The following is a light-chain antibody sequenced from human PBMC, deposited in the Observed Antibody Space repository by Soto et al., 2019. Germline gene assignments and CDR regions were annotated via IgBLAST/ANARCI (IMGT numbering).Light chain of an antibody. V-gene: IGKV2-28*01. CDR2: LGS. Sequence: DIVMTQSPLSLPVTPGEAASISCRSSQSVLNSDGYNRMDWYLQKPGRSPQLLIYLGSNRASGVPXXFXXXXXXXXXTLTISRVEAEDVGVYYCMQALQTPWTFGQGTKVEIK. J-gene: IGKJ1*01. CDR1: QSVLNSDGYNR. CDR3: MQALQTPWT.